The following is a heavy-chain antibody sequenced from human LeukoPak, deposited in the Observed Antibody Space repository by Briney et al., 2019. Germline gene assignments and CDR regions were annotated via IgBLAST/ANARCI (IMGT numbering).Heavy chain of an antibody. Sequence: GGSLRLSCAASGFTFSSYGMHWVRQAPGKGLEWVAFIRYDGSNKYYADSVKGRFTISRDNSKNTLYLQMNSLRAEDTAVYYCANPRVAAKDGRYYGMDVWGQGTTVTVSS. CDR1: GFTFSSYG. CDR2: IRYDGSNK. D-gene: IGHD2-15*01. CDR3: ANPRVAAKDGRYYGMDV. V-gene: IGHV3-30*02. J-gene: IGHJ6*02.